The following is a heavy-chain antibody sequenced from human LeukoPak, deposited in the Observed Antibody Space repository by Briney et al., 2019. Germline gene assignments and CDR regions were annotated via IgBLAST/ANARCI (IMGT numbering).Heavy chain of an antibody. Sequence: SVKVSCKTSGGTFTSYAITWVRQAPGQGLEWMGKVIPISGTTKYAQKFQGRVTFTADESTSTAYMELSSLRSEDTALYYCARKLRLGGNWFDPRGQGTLVTVSP. D-gene: IGHD1-26*01. CDR3: ARKLRLGGNWFDP. CDR2: VIPISGTT. J-gene: IGHJ5*02. CDR1: GGTFTSYA. V-gene: IGHV1-69*13.